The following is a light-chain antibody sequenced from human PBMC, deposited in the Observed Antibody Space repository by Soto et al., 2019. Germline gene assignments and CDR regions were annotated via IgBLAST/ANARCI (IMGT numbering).Light chain of an antibody. V-gene: IGKV3D-15*01. Sequence: EIVMTQSPATLSVSPGERATLSCRASQSVSSNLAWYQQKPGQAPRLLIYDASTRATGIPARISGSGSGTEFTLSISSRQSEDFAFYYCQQYDKWPRTFGQGTKVEIK. CDR3: QQYDKWPRT. J-gene: IGKJ1*01. CDR2: DAS. CDR1: QSVSSN.